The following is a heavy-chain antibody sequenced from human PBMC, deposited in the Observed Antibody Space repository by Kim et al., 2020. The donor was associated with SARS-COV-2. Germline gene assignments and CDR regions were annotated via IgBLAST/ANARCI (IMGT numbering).Heavy chain of an antibody. D-gene: IGHD1-26*01. J-gene: IGHJ4*02. CDR3: ARGLVGATSSYFDY. Sequence: SVKVSCKASGGTFSSYAISWVRQAPGQGLEWMGGIIPIFGTANYAQKFQGRVTITADESTSTAYMELSSLRSEDTAVYYCARGLVGATSSYFDYWGQGTLVTVSS. CDR1: GGTFSSYA. V-gene: IGHV1-69*13. CDR2: IIPIFGTA.